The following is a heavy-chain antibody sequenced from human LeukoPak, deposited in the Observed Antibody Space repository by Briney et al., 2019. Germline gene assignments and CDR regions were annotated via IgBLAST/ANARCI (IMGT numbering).Heavy chain of an antibody. Sequence: KAGGSLRLSCAASGFTFSSYSMNWVRQAPGKGLEWVSSISSSSSYIYYADSVKGRFTISRDNAKNSLYLQMNSLRAEDTAVYYCASVRFGESDYWGQGTLATVSS. D-gene: IGHD3-10*01. CDR2: ISSSSSYI. CDR1: GFTFSSYS. CDR3: ASVRFGESDY. V-gene: IGHV3-21*01. J-gene: IGHJ4*02.